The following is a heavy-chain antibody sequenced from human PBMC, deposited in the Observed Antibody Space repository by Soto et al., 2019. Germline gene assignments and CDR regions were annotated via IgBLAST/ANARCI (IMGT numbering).Heavy chain of an antibody. Sequence: QLQLQESGPGLVKPSETLSLTCTVSGGSISSSDYYWAWIRQPPGKGLEWIGTLYYSGSIYYTPSLKSRVTISVDTSKTQFSLKLTSVTAADTAVYYCANLPGEWYFALWGRGTLVTVSS. CDR3: ANLPGEWYFAL. J-gene: IGHJ2*01. D-gene: IGHD3-16*01. CDR1: GGSISSSDYY. CDR2: LYYSGSI. V-gene: IGHV4-39*01.